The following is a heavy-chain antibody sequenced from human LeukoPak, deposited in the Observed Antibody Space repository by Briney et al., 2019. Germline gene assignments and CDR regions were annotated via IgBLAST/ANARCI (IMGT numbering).Heavy chain of an antibody. V-gene: IGHV4-59*08. CDR1: GGSISTFY. J-gene: IGHJ4*02. D-gene: IGHD5-12*01. CDR2: IYYCETT. CDR3: ARGDDSGYDDGGFDY. Sequence: SEALSLTCTVSGGSISTFYRRWIRQRPGKGLEWIGYIYYCETTNYNLSLKSRVTISVAMSTSQFSLNLSSGTAADTAIYYCARGDDSGYDDGGFDYWGQGTL.